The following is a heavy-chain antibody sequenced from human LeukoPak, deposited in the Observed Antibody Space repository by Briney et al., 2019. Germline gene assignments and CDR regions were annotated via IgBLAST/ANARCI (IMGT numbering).Heavy chain of an antibody. D-gene: IGHD3-9*01. CDR2: IYYSGNT. J-gene: IGHJ5*02. CDR1: GGSISSYY. CDR3: ARQYFDILTGYPLRFDP. V-gene: IGHV4-59*08. Sequence: SETLSLICSVSGGSISSYYWSWIRQPPGKGLEWIGYIYYSGNTNYNPSLKSRVTISVDTSKNQFSLKLSSVTAADTAVYYCARQYFDILTGYPLRFDPWGQGTLVTVSS.